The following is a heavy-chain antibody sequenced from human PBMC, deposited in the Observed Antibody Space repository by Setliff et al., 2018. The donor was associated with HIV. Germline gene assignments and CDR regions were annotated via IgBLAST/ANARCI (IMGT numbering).Heavy chain of an antibody. D-gene: IGHD3-16*01. V-gene: IGHV1-69*13. CDR1: GGTFRSHE. J-gene: IGHJ3*01. CDR2: IVPILNTG. Sequence: ASVKVSCKASGGTFRSHEISWVRQAPGQGLEWMGGIVPILNTGNYAPKFQGRVTITADESTTTAYMEMNNLRPEDTALYYCARHWGRDLGHAFEAWGQGTMVTVSS. CDR3: ARHWGRDLGHAFEA.